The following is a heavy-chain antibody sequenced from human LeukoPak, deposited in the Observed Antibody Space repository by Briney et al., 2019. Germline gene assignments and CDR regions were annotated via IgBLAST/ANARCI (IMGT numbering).Heavy chain of an antibody. CDR3: AKGTSSGWYYFDY. V-gene: IGHV4-38-2*02. CDR2: IYHSGDT. Sequence: SETLSLTCIVSGYSITSGYYWGWVRQPPGKGLEWIGSIYHSGDTYYNPSLKSRVTISVDTSKNQFSLKLDSVTAADTAVYYCAKGTSSGWYYFDYWGQGTLVTVSS. CDR1: GYSITSGYY. D-gene: IGHD6-19*01. J-gene: IGHJ4*02.